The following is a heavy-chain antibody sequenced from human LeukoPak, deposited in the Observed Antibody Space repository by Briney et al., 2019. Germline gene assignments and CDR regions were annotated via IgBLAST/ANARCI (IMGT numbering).Heavy chain of an antibody. CDR3: ARQSYYYMDV. J-gene: IGHJ6*03. CDR2: ISSSSSTI. V-gene: IGHV3-48*01. Sequence: GGSLRLSCAASGFSFKTYSMNWVRQAPGKGLEWVSYISSSSSTIYYADSVKGRFTISRDNAENSLYLQMNSLRAEDTAVYYCARQSYYYMDVWGKGNAVTVSS. CDR1: GFSFKTYS.